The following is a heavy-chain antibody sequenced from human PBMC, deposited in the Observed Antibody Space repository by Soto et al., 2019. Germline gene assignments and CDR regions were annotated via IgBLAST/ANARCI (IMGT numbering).Heavy chain of an antibody. CDR1: GGTFSSYA. J-gene: IGHJ5*02. Sequence: QVQLVQSGAEVKKPGASVKVSCKASGGTFSSYAISWVRQAPGQGLEWMGGIIPIFGTANCAQKFQGRVTITADEATRTAYMELSSLRSEDTDVYYCARKWLFRFDPWGQGTLVTVSS. D-gene: IGHD3-22*01. V-gene: IGHV1-69*12. CDR2: IIPIFGTA. CDR3: ARKWLFRFDP.